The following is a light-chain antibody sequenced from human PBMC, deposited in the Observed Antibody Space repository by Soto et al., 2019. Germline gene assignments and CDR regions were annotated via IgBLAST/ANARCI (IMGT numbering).Light chain of an antibody. CDR1: ERISHS. CDR3: QLSQKRSSWPPIA. CDR2: DAS. V-gene: IGKV3-11*01. Sequence: DIVLTRSPATLSLSPGNRVSLSCRANERISHSLAWYQQKPGQAPRILIYDASFRATGIPERFSGSGSGTDLTISISSLETEDFAVYYCQLSQKRSSWPPIAFGQGTRLEIK. J-gene: IGKJ5*01.